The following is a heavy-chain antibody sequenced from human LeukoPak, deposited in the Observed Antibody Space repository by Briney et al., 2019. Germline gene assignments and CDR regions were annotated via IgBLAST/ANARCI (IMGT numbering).Heavy chain of an antibody. D-gene: IGHD2-21*02. Sequence: GASVKVSCKASGYTFTGYYMHWVRQAPGQGLEWMGWINPNSGGTNYAQKFQGRVTMTRDTSISTAYMELSSLRSEDTAVYYCATVLRVVTAIPFDYWGQGTLVTVSS. V-gene: IGHV1-2*02. J-gene: IGHJ4*02. CDR2: INPNSGGT. CDR1: GYTFTGYY. CDR3: ATVLRVVTAIPFDY.